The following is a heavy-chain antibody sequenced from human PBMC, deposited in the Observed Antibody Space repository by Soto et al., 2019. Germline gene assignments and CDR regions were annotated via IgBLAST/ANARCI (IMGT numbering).Heavy chain of an antibody. CDR2: INTDGSDT. J-gene: IGHJ4*02. Sequence: GGSLRLSCAASGFYFSGYWMHWVRQVPGKGLVWVSRINTDGSDTLYADSVKGRFTISRDNTKNTLYLQMSSLRAEDTAIYYCVRAAARGDSWGQGTLVTVS. CDR1: GFYFSGYW. V-gene: IGHV3-74*01. D-gene: IGHD6-13*01. CDR3: VRAAARGDS.